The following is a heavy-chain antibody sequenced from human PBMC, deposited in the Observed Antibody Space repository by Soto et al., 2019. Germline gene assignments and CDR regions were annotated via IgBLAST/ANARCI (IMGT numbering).Heavy chain of an antibody. J-gene: IGHJ4*02. V-gene: IGHV3-33*01. CDR3: ARAHSLRYDSEYYFDY. Sequence: QVQLVESGGGVVQPGRSLRLSCAASGFTFSSYGMHWVRQAPGKGLEWVALIWYDGSNEYYVDSVKGRFTISRDNSKNTLFLQMNSLRAEDTAVYFCARAHSLRYDSEYYFDYWGQGTLVTVSS. D-gene: IGHD3-3*01. CDR2: IWYDGSNE. CDR1: GFTFSSYG.